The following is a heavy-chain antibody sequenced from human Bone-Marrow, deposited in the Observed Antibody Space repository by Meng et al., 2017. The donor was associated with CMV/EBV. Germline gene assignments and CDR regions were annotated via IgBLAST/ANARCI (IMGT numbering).Heavy chain of an antibody. CDR1: GYIFTSYG. CDR3: VRDRGFSEWLLGDAFDI. J-gene: IGHJ3*02. V-gene: IGHV1-18*01. D-gene: IGHD3-3*01. Sequence: ASVKVSCKASGYIFTSYGFTWVRQAPGQGLQWVGWISGYDGNTNYAQNFQGRVTMTTEESTSTAYMELRNLKSDDTAVYYCVRDRGFSEWLLGDAFDIWGQGTTVTVSS. CDR2: ISGYDGNT.